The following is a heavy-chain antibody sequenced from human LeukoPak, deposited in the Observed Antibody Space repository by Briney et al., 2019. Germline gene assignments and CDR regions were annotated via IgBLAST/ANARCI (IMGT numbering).Heavy chain of an antibody. V-gene: IGHV3-30*02. D-gene: IGHD3-22*01. CDR1: GFTFSSYG. CDR3: AKDTYYYDSSGYSGY. J-gene: IGHJ4*02. CDR2: IRYDGSNK. Sequence: VGSLRLSCAASGFTFSSYGMHWVRQAPGKGLEWVAFIRYDGSNKYYADSVKGRFTISRDNSKNTLYLQMNSLRAEDTAVYYCAKDTYYYDSSGYSGYWGQGTLVTVSS.